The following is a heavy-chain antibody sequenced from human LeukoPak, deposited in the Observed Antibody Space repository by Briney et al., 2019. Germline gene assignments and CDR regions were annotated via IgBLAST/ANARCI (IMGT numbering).Heavy chain of an antibody. J-gene: IGHJ4*02. CDR2: ISYDGSNK. CDR3: ALLPGYSSGWRPFDY. CDR1: GFTFSSYA. D-gene: IGHD6-19*01. Sequence: GGSLRLSCAASGFTFSSYAMHWVRQAPGKGLEWVAVISYDGSNKYYADSVKGRFPISRDNSKNTLYLQMNSLRAEDTAVYYCALLPGYSSGWRPFDYWGQGTLVTVSS. V-gene: IGHV3-30-3*01.